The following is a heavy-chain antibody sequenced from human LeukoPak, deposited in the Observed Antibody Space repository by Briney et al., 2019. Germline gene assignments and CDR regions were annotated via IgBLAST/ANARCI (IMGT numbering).Heavy chain of an antibody. V-gene: IGHV3-21*01. Sequence: GGSLRLSCAASGFTFSSYSMNWVRQAPGKGLEWVSSISSSSSYIYYADSVKGRFTISRDNAKNSLYLQMNSLRAEDTAVYYCARKTSGWYNQGSLGGGEFDYWGQGTLVTVSS. D-gene: IGHD6-19*01. CDR1: GFTFSSYS. CDR2: ISSSSSYI. CDR3: ARKTSGWYNQGSLGGGEFDY. J-gene: IGHJ4*02.